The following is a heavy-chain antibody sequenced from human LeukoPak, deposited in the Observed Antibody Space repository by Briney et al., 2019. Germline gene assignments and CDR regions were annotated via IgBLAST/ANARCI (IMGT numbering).Heavy chain of an antibody. J-gene: IGHJ4*02. D-gene: IGHD1-1*01. CDR3: ARAAGNGNFDY. V-gene: IGHV3-48*02. CDR2: ISSGSSAI. CDR1: GFTFSSYS. Sequence: GGSLRLSCAASGFTFSSYSMSWVRQAPGKGLEWVSYISSGSSAIYYADSVKGRFTISRDNAKNSLFLQMSSLRDEDTAVYSCARAAGNGNFDYWGQGTLVTVSS.